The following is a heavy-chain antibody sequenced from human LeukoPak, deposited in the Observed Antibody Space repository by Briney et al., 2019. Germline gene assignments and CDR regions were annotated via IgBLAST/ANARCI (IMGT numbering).Heavy chain of an antibody. CDR2: IHYSGST. CDR3: ARDVDITIFGVVTWWFDP. CDR1: GGSISSSSYY. Sequence: PSETLSLTCPVSGGSISSSSYYWGWIRQPPGKGLEWIGSIHYSGSTYYNPSLKSRVTISVDTSKNQFSLKLSSVTAADTAVYYCARDVDITIFGVVTWWFDPWGQGTLVTVSS. D-gene: IGHD3-3*01. J-gene: IGHJ5*02. V-gene: IGHV4-39*07.